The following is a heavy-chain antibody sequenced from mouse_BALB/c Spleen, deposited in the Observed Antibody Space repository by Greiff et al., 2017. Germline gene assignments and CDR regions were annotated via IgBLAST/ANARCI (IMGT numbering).Heavy chain of an antibody. D-gene: IGHD2-4*01. Sequence: EVQLMESGGGLVKPGGSLKLSCAASGFTFSDYYMYWVRQTPEKRLEWVATISDGGSYTYYPDSVKGRFTISRDNAKNNLYLQMSSLKSEDTAMYYCARDYDYDEVFAYWGQGTLVTVSA. V-gene: IGHV5-4*02. CDR1: GFTFSDYY. CDR2: ISDGGSYT. J-gene: IGHJ3*01. CDR3: ARDYDYDEVFAY.